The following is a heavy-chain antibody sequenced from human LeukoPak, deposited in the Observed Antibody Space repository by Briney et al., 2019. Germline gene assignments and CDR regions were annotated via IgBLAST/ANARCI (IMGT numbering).Heavy chain of an antibody. D-gene: IGHD3-22*01. CDR3: ARIYDSSGYLDY. CDR1: GGTFSSYA. Sequence: SVKVSCKASGGTFSSYAISWVRQAPGQGLEWMGRIIPILGIANYAQKFQGRVTITADKSTSTAYMELSSLRSEDTAVYYCARIYDSSGYLDYWGQGTLVTVSS. J-gene: IGHJ4*02. CDR2: IIPILGIA. V-gene: IGHV1-69*04.